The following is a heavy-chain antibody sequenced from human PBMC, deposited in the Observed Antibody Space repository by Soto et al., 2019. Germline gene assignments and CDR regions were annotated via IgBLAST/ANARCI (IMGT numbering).Heavy chain of an antibody. CDR1: GGSFSGYY. D-gene: IGHD6-19*01. CDR2: INHSGNT. J-gene: IGHJ4*02. CDR3: ARYGSGWYIFFDY. V-gene: IGHV4-34*01. Sequence: SETLSLTYAVYGGSFSGYYWSWIRQPPGKGLEWIGEINHSGNTNYNPSLKSRVTISVDTSNDQLSLKLSSVTAADTAVYYCARYGSGWYIFFDYWGQGTLVTVSS.